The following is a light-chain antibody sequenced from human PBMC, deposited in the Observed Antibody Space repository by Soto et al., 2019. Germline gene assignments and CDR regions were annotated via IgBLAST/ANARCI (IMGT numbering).Light chain of an antibody. J-gene: IGKJ4*01. CDR1: QSVSSY. Sequence: EIVLTQSPATPYVSPGERATLSCGASQSVSSYLAWYQQKPGQAPRLLIYDASNRATGIPARFSVSGSGTDCTLTISRLENEDGAVYDCQQRSKWTLTFSGGTKVDIK. CDR3: QQRSKWTLT. V-gene: IGKV3-11*01. CDR2: DAS.